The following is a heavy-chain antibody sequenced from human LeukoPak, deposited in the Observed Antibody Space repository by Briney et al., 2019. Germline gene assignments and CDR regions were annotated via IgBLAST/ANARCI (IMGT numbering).Heavy chain of an antibody. J-gene: IGHJ6*04. CDR2: IYPGDSDT. Sequence: GESLKISCKGSGYSFTSYWIGWVRQMPGKGLEWMGIIYPGDSDTRYRPSFQGQVTISADKSINTAYLQWSSLKASDTAMYYCARQGPPPNYDILTGYYNHYYYGMDVWGKGTTVSVSS. CDR3: ARQGPPPNYDILTGYYNHYYYGMDV. CDR1: GYSFTSYW. V-gene: IGHV5-51*01. D-gene: IGHD3-9*01.